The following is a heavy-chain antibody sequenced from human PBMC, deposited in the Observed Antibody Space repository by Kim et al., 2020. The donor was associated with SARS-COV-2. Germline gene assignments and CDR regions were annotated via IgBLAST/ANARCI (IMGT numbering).Heavy chain of an antibody. J-gene: IGHJ6*02. D-gene: IGHD1-26*01. CDR3: ATRADYYPSYYGMDV. CDR1: GYSFSKYG. CDR2: ISAYNGNT. Sequence: ASVKVSCEASGYSFSKYGISWVRQAPGQGLEWMGWISAYNGNTQFAQKFQDRVTLTTDTSTSTAYMELRSLRSDDTAVYYCATRADYYPSYYGMDVWGQGTPVSVSS. V-gene: IGHV1-18*01.